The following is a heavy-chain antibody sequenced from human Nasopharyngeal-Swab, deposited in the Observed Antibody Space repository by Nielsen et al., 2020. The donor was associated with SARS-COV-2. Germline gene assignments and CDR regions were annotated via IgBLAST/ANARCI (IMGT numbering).Heavy chain of an antibody. J-gene: IGHJ4*02. D-gene: IGHD2-2*01. CDR2: TYYSGST. V-gene: IGHV4-31*03. Sequence: SETLSLTCTVSGGSFSSAGYFWTWIRQHPGKGLEWIGYTYYSGSTYYNPSLKSRVTISVDTSKNHFSLKLSSVTAADTAVYLCARSMYCSSTSCRYYFDYWGQGTLVTVSS. CDR3: ARSMYCSSTSCRYYFDY. CDR1: GGSFSSAGYF.